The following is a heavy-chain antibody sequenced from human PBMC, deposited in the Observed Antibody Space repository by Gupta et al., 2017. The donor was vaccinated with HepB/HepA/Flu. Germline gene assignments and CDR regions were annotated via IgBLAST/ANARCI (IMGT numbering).Heavy chain of an antibody. V-gene: IGHV3-33*01. Sequence: SSYCMHWVRQAPGKGLEWVAVIWYDGSNKYYADSVKGRFTISRDNSKNTLYLQMNSLRAEDTAVYYCARGGRSGSYYMGFDYWGQGTLVTVSS. J-gene: IGHJ4*02. CDR2: IWYDGSNK. D-gene: IGHD3-10*01. CDR1: SSYC. CDR3: ARGGRSGSYYMGFDY.